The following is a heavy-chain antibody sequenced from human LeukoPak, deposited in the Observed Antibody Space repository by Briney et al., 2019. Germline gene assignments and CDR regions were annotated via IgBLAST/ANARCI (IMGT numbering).Heavy chain of an antibody. D-gene: IGHD1-1*01. CDR1: GFTFSSYA. V-gene: IGHV3-23*01. CDR2: ISGSGGST. J-gene: IGHJ4*02. Sequence: GGSLRLSCAASGFTFSSYAMSWVRQASGKGLEWVSAISGSGGSTYYADSVKGRFTISRDNSKNTLYLQMNSLRAEDTAVYYCAKDEGMERVPDYWGQGTLVTVSS. CDR3: AKDEGMERVPDY.